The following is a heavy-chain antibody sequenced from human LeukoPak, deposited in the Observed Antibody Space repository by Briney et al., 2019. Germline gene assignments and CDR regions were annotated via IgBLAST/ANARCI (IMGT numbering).Heavy chain of an antibody. V-gene: IGHV1-2*02. Sequence: ASVKVSCKASGYTFTGYYMHWVRQAPGQGLEWMGWINPNSGRTNYAQKFQGRVTMTRDTSITTAYMELSRLRSDDTAVYYCARDNREVRGGDCFDVWGKGTTVTVSS. CDR1: GYTFTGYY. CDR3: ARDNREVRGGDCFDV. CDR2: INPNSGRT. D-gene: IGHD2-21*02. J-gene: IGHJ6*04.